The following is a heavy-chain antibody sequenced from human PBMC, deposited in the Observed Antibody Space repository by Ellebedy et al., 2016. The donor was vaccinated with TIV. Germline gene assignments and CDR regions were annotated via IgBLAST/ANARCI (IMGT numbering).Heavy chain of an antibody. V-gene: IGHV4-59*04. J-gene: IGHJ4*02. Sequence: SETLSLTCTVSGGSISSHYWSWLRQPPGKGLEWIGYIYHSGSTYYNPSLKSRVTISVDRSKKQFSLKLSSVTAADTAVYYCARSSGYYYFPDYWGQGTLVTVSS. CDR1: GGSISSHY. CDR3: ARSSGYYYFPDY. D-gene: IGHD3-22*01. CDR2: IYHSGST.